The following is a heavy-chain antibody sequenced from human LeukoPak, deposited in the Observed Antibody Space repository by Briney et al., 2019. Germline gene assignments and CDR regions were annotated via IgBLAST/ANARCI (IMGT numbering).Heavy chain of an antibody. D-gene: IGHD3-10*01. CDR1: GFSLSTSGVG. CDR3: EHSFDRANAPMVPNWFDP. V-gene: IGHV2-5*02. Sequence: SGPTLVKPTQTLTLTCTFSGFSLSTSGVGVGWIRQPPGKALEGPALIYWDDDKRYSPSLKSRLTITKNTSKNQVVLTMTNMDTVDTDTYYCEHSFDRANAPMVPNWFDPWGQGTLVTVSS. CDR2: IYWDDDK. J-gene: IGHJ5*02.